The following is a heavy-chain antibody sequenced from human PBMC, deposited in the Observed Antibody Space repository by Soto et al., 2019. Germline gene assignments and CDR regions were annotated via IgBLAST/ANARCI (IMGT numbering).Heavy chain of an antibody. D-gene: IGHD5-12*01. CDR2: IFYNGRT. J-gene: IGHJ5*01. V-gene: IGHV4-39*02. CDR1: GGSISSPTYY. CDR3: ARGGFSDDDESDWFDT. Sequence: QVPLQEPGPGLVKPSETLSLTCSVSGGSISSPTYYWGWVRRAPGGGPEWIGNIFYNGRTDYNPSLQSRVTISVDTSKNQFSLRLDSVNAADTAVYYCARGGFSDDDESDWFDTWGHGTLVTVS.